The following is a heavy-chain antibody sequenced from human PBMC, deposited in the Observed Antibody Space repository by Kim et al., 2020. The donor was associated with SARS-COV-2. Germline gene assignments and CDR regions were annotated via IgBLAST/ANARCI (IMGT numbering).Heavy chain of an antibody. CDR2: INTDGTST. CDR1: GFTFSSYW. V-gene: IGHV3-74*01. D-gene: IGHD5-12*01. Sequence: GGSLRLSCTASGFTFSSYWVHWVRQAPGTGLVWVSRINTDGTSTSYADSVKGRFTISRDNAKNTLYLQMNSLRAEDTAVYYCVRDGYEGFDYWGQGTLVTVSS. CDR3: VRDGYEGFDY. J-gene: IGHJ4*02.